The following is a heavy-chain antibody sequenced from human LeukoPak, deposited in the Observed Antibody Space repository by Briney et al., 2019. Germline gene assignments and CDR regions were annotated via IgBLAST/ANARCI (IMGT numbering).Heavy chain of an antibody. D-gene: IGHD2-2*01. V-gene: IGHV1-2*02. CDR3: TRATSVVVPAADHYYYGMDV. CDR2: INPNSGGT. CDR1: GYTFTGYY. Sequence: GASVKVSCKASGYTFTGYYMQWVRQAPGQGLEWMGWINPNSGGTDYAQKFQGRVTMTRDTSLSTAYMELSRLRSDDTAVYYCTRATSVVVPAADHYYYGMDVWGQGTTVTVSS. J-gene: IGHJ6*02.